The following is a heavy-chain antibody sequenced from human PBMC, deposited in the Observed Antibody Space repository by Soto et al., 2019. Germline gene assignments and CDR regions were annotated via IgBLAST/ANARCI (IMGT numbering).Heavy chain of an antibody. Sequence: PSETLSLTCTVCGGSISSGDYYWSWIRQPPGKGLEWIGYIYYSGSTYYNPSLKSRVTISVDTSKNQFSLKLSSVTAADTAVYYCSKDGSGFDDCGGYLDVWGQGTLVTVSS. D-gene: IGHD2-21*01. J-gene: IGHJ4*02. V-gene: IGHV4-30-4*01. CDR2: IYYSGST. CDR3: SKDGSGFDDCGGYLDV. CDR1: GGSISSGDYY.